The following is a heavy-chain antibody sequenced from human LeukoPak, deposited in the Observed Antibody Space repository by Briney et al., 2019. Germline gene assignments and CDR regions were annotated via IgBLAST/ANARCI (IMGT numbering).Heavy chain of an antibody. CDR3: AAVVYGDYGNY. Sequence: GASMKVSCKASGYTFTGYYMHWVRQAPGQGLEWMGRINPNSGGTNYAQKFQGRVTMTRDTSISTAYMELSRLRSDDTAVYYCAAVVYGDYGNYWGQGTLVTVSS. D-gene: IGHD4-17*01. V-gene: IGHV1-2*06. CDR1: GYTFTGYY. J-gene: IGHJ4*02. CDR2: INPNSGGT.